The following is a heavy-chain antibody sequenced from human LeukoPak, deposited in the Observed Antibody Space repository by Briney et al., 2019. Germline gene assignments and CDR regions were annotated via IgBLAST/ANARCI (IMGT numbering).Heavy chain of an antibody. D-gene: IGHD1-26*01. CDR3: ARARIVGAPGAYDAFDI. CDR2: IYTSGST. V-gene: IGHV4-59*10. Sequence: SETLSLTCAVYGGSFSGYYWSWIRQPPGKGLEWIGRIYTSGSTNYNPSLKSRVTMSVDTSKNQFSLKLSSVTAADTAVYYCARARIVGAPGAYDAFDIWGQGTMVTVSS. CDR1: GGSFSGYY. J-gene: IGHJ3*02.